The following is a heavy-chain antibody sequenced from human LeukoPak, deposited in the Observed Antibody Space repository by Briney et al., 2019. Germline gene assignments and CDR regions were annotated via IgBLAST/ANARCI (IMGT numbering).Heavy chain of an antibody. J-gene: IGHJ4*02. CDR2: IYYSGST. D-gene: IGHD5-18*01. CDR3: ARQVDTAINY. CDR1: GGSISSSSYY. V-gene: IGHV4-39*01. Sequence: SETLSLTCTVSGGSISSSSYYWGWIRQPPGKGLEWIGSIYYSGSTYYNPSLKRRVTISVDTSKNQFSLKLSSVTAADTAVYYCARQVDTAINYWGQGTLVTVSS.